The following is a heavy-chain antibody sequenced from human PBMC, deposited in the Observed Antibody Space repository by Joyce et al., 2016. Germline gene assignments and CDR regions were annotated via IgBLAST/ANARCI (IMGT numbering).Heavy chain of an antibody. CDR3: AKILTATYSSGWFLDY. D-gene: IGHD6-25*01. CDR1: GLTLSNYV. CDR2: ISYDGIYK. V-gene: IGHV3-30*18. Sequence: QVQLVESGGGVVQPGRSLRLSCAASGLTLSNYVVHWVRQAPGKGLVWVAVISYDGIYKYYADSVKGRFTISRDNSKNTVFLEMNSLRAEDTAVYYCAKILTATYSSGWFLDYWGQGTLVTVSS. J-gene: IGHJ4*02.